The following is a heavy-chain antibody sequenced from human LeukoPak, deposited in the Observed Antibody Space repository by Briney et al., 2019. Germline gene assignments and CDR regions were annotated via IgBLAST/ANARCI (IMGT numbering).Heavy chain of an antibody. CDR1: GYTFTSYG. Sequence: GASVKVSCKASGYTFTSYGISWVRQAPGQGLEWMGWISAYNGNTNYAQKLQGRVTMTADTSTSTAYMELRSLRSDDTAMYYCARVGYRSPWAHMDVWGKGTTVTVSS. D-gene: IGHD5-18*01. J-gene: IGHJ6*03. CDR3: ARVGYRSPWAHMDV. V-gene: IGHV1-18*01. CDR2: ISAYNGNT.